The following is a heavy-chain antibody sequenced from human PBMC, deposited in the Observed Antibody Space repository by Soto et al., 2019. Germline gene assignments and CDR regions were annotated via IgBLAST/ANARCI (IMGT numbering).Heavy chain of an antibody. V-gene: IGHV4-59*01. CDR3: ARYRWKICTNGICAIFNH. Sequence: SETVSLTCTVSCVSIGRYYWRWLRQPPWKGLEWIGYVDYRGSPNYNPSLSMRVTISIDTSKKQFSLRLTSVTAAVPAVYYCARYRWKICTNGICAIFNHWGKGNPVT. CDR1: CVSIGRYY. D-gene: IGHD2-8*01. J-gene: IGHJ4*02. CDR2: VDYRGSP.